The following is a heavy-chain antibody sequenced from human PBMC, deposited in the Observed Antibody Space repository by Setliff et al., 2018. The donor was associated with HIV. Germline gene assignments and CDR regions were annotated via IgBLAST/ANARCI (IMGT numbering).Heavy chain of an antibody. V-gene: IGHV4-34*01. D-gene: IGHD6-19*01. J-gene: IGHJ4*02. CDR1: GGSFSGYY. CDR2: ITHRGIT. Sequence: PSETLSLTCAVYGGSFSGYYWSWIRQPPGKGLEWIGEITHRGITDYSPSLKSRVTISVDTSKNQFSLKLRSVTAADTAVYYCARNLPWGPGYASGRFDYWGQGTLVTVSS. CDR3: ARNLPWGPGYASGRFDY.